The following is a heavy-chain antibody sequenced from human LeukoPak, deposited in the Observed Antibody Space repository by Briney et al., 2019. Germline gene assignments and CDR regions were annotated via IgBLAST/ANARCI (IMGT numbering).Heavy chain of an antibody. J-gene: IGHJ4*02. CDR2: IYNGGST. CDR3: ASSGWANYFDY. D-gene: IGHD6-19*01. Sequence: RAGGSLRLSCAASGFTVSSNYMSWVRQAPGKGLEWVSVIYNGGSTKYADSVRGRFTISRDNAKNTLYLQMNSLRAEDTAVYYCASSGWANYFDYWGQGTLVTVTS. CDR1: GFTVSSNY. V-gene: IGHV3-66*01.